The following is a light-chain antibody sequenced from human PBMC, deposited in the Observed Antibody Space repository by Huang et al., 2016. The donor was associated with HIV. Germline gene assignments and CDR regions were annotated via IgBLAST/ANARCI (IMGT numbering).Light chain of an antibody. CDR2: VAS. CDR3: QQYYSTRT. V-gene: IGKV4-1*01. J-gene: IGKJ1*01. Sequence: DIVMTQSPDSLAVSLGERATINCKSSQSVLYSSNNKNYLAWYQQNPGQPPKLLIYVASTRESGVPDRFSGSGSGTDFTLTNSSLQAEDVAVYYCQQYYSTRTFGQGTKVEIK. CDR1: QSVLYSSNNKNY.